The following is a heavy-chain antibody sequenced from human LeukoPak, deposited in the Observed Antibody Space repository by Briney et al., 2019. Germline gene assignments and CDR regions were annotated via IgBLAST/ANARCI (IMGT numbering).Heavy chain of an antibody. CDR2: ISSSSSYI. J-gene: IGHJ4*02. CDR3: ASLPWLVRWVYY. V-gene: IGHV3-21*01. Sequence: GGSLRLSCVASGFTFSSYSMNWVRQAPGKGLEWVSSISSSSSYIYYADLVKGRFTISRDNAKNSLYLQMNSLRAEDTAVYYCASLPWLVRWVYYWGQGTLVTVSS. D-gene: IGHD6-19*01. CDR1: GFTFSSYS.